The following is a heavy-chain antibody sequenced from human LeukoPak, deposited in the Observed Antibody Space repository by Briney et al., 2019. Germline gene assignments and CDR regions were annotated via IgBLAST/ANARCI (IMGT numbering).Heavy chain of an antibody. V-gene: IGHV4-61*01. J-gene: IGHJ4*02. D-gene: IGHD1-26*01. Sequence: KPSETLSLTCTVSGGSVSSGSYYWSWIRQPPGKGLEWIGYIYYSGSTNYNPSLKSRVTISADRSKNQFSLKLTSVTAADTAVYYCARRAYSGFDWWGQGTLVTVAS. CDR3: ARRAYSGFDW. CDR1: GGSVSSGSYY. CDR2: IYYSGST.